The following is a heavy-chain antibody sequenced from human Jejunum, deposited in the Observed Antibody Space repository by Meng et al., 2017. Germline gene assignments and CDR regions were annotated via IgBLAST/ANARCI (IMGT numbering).Heavy chain of an antibody. CDR2: ISGSGSR. D-gene: IGHD3-16*01. CDR3: AKGRLSMIMFGGVMDV. V-gene: IGHV3-23*01. CDR1: GFSFNNYA. Sequence: GESLKISCAASGFSFNNYAMTWVRQAPGKGLEWVSSISGSGSRNYADSVKGRFTVSRDNSKNTLYLQMNSLRAEDTAIYYCAKGRLSMIMFGGVMDVWGQGTTVIVSS. J-gene: IGHJ6*02.